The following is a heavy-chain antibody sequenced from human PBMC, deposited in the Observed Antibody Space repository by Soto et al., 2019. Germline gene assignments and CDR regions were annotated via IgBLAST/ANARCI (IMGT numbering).Heavy chain of an antibody. J-gene: IGHJ4*02. Sequence: QLQLQESGPGLAKPSETLSLTCTVSGSSISSSLYYWGWIRQPPGKGLEWIGSVYYSGSTNYSPSLKXRXTXSXXTSKNQFSLTLTSVTAADTALYYCARRRLSYYFDYWGQGTLVTVSS. CDR3: ARRRLSYYFDY. CDR2: VYYSGST. CDR1: GSSISSSLYY. D-gene: IGHD3-16*02. V-gene: IGHV4-39*01.